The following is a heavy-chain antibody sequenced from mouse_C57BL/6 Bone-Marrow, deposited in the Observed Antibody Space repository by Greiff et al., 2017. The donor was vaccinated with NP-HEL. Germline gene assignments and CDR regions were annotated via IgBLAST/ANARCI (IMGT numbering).Heavy chain of an antibody. V-gene: IGHV1-81*01. D-gene: IGHD1-1*01. CDR1: GYTFTSYG. J-gene: IGHJ2*01. Sequence: QVHVKQSGAELARPGASVKLSCKASGYTFTSYGISWVKQRTGQGLEWIGEIYPRSGNTYYNEKFKGKATLTADKSSSTAYMELRSLTSEDSAVYFCARSVYYYGSSYDYFDYWGQGTTLTVSS. CDR3: ARSVYYYGSSYDYFDY. CDR2: IYPRSGNT.